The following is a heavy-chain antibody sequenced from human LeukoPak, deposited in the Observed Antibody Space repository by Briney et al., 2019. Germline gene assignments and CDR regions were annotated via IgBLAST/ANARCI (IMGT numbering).Heavy chain of an antibody. CDR3: ATETNGRHYDY. D-gene: IGHD1-14*01. J-gene: IGHJ4*02. CDR1: GLTISTSG. Sequence: GGSLRLSCTASGLTISTSGFNWVRQAPGKGLEWVASIGPTGSDRYHADSIKGRFTISRDNANNFLYLQMNSLRAEDTAVYYCATETNGRHYDYWGQGTLLTVSS. CDR2: IGPTGSDR. V-gene: IGHV3-21*06.